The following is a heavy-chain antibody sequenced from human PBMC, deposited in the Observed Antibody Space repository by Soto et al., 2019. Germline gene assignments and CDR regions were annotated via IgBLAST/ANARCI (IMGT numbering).Heavy chain of an antibody. V-gene: IGHV4-39*01. CDR3: ARHGDDSTGYYYPFDS. CDR1: DGSISSSSYF. D-gene: IGHD3-22*01. CDR2: IYYSGST. J-gene: IGHJ4*02. Sequence: QLQLQESGPGLVKPSETLSLICTVSDGSISSSSYFWAWIRQPPGKGLEWIATIYYSGSTYYNPSLTSRVTMPGDTSKNRFSLKLSSVTAADTAVYYCARHGDDSTGYYYPFDSWGQGTLVTVSS.